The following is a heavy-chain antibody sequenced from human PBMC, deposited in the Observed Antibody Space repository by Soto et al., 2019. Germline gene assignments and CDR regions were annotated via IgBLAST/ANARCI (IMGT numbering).Heavy chain of an antibody. CDR1: GFTFSSYG. Sequence: GGSLRLSCAASGFTFSSYGMHWVRQAPGKGLEWVAVIWYDGSNKYYADSVKGRFTISRDNSKNTLYLQMNSLRAEDTAVYYCARGKMFTYYYDSSGYNTFSEYFQHWGQGTLVTVSS. V-gene: IGHV3-33*01. CDR2: IWYDGSNK. CDR3: ARGKMFTYYYDSSGYNTFSEYFQH. J-gene: IGHJ1*01. D-gene: IGHD3-22*01.